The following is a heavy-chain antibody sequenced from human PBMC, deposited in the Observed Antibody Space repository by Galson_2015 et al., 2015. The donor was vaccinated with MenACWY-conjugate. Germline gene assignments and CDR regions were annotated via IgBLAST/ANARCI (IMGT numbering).Heavy chain of an antibody. CDR3: ARINHHGLDY. J-gene: IGHJ4*02. CDR2: INRDGGGT. Sequence: SLRLSCAASGFTFDSYRMSWVRQAPGKGLEWVTNINRDGGGTYYASSVKGRFTISKDNAENSLYLQTNSLRAEDTAIYYCARINHHGLDYRGQGTLVTVSS. V-gene: IGHV3-7*01. CDR1: GFTFDSYR. D-gene: IGHD1-14*01.